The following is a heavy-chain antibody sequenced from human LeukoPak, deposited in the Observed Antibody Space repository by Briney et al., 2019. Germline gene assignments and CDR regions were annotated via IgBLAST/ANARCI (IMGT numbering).Heavy chain of an antibody. J-gene: IGHJ4*02. CDR3: ARGYYNSHFDY. V-gene: IGHV4-31*03. CDR1: GGSISRGGDY. Sequence: PSQTLSLTCTVSGGSISRGGDYWTWIRQHPGKGLEWIGNTYYGGNTYYNPSLKSRGTISIDTSKNQFSLKLTSVTAADTAVYYCARGYYNSHFDYWGQGTLVTVSS. CDR2: TYYGGNT. D-gene: IGHD3-10*01.